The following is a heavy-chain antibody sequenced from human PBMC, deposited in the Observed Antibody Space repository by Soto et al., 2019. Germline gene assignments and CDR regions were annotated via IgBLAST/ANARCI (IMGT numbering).Heavy chain of an antibody. J-gene: IGHJ6*02. CDR2: ISYDGSNK. Sequence: QVPLVESGGGVVQPGRSLRLSCAASGFTFSSYGMHWVRQAPGKGLEWVAVISYDGSNKYYADSVKGRFTISRDNSKNTLYLQMNSLRAEDTAVYYCASLSPKRLLRYYYGMDVWGQGTTVTVSS. D-gene: IGHD2-15*01. V-gene: IGHV3-30*03. CDR3: ASLSPKRLLRYYYGMDV. CDR1: GFTFSSYG.